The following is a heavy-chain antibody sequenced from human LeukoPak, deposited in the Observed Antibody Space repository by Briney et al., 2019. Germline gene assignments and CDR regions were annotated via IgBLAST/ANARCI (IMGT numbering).Heavy chain of an antibody. CDR1: GGSISSYY. Sequence: SETLSLTCTVSGGSISSYYWSWIRQPPGKGLEWIGYIYYSGSTNYNPSLKSRVTISVGTSKNQFSLKLSSVTAADTAVYYCARFGYGNFDYWGQGTLVTVSS. J-gene: IGHJ4*02. CDR2: IYYSGST. CDR3: ARFGYGNFDY. V-gene: IGHV4-59*01. D-gene: IGHD5-12*01.